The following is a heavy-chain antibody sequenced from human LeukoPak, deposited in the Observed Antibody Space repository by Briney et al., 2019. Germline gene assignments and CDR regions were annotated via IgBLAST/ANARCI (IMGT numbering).Heavy chain of an antibody. CDR1: GYTFTGYY. J-gene: IGHJ4*02. V-gene: IGHV1-2*02. D-gene: IGHD3-10*01. CDR3: ARGGPSRGTGFYYFDY. CDR2: INPNSGDT. Sequence: ASVKVSCKASGYTFTGYYMHWVRQAPGQGLEWMGWINPNSGDTHYAQKFRGRVTMTRDTSISTGYMELTRLTSDDTALYYCARGGPSRGTGFYYFDYWGQGTPVTVSS.